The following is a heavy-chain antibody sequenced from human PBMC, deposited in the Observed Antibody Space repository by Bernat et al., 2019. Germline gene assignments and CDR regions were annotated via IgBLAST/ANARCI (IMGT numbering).Heavy chain of an antibody. CDR2: ISSSGSTI. J-gene: IGHJ4*02. D-gene: IGHD3-16*02. CDR1: GFTFSSYE. Sequence: EVQLVESGGGLVQPGGSLRLSCAASGFTFSSYEMNWVRQAPGKGLEWVSYISSSGSTIYYADSVKGRFTISRDNAKNSLYLQMNSLRAEDTAVYYCAGALHLGELSPFDYWGQGTLVTVSS. V-gene: IGHV3-48*03. CDR3: AGALHLGELSPFDY.